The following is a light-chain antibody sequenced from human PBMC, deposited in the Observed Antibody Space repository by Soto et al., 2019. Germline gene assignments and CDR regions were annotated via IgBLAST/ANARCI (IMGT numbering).Light chain of an antibody. Sequence: QSALTQPASVSGSPGQSITISCTGTSSNVGSYNLVSWYQQHPGKVPKLMISEVNKRPSGVSNRFSGSKSGNTASLTISGRQAEDEADYYCCSYAVGTTWVLGGGTKLTVL. J-gene: IGLJ3*02. CDR2: EVN. V-gene: IGLV2-23*02. CDR1: SSNVGSYNL. CDR3: CSYAVGTTWV.